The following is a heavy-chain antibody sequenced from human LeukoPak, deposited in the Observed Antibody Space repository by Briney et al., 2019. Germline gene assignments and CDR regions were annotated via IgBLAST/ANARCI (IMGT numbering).Heavy chain of an antibody. V-gene: IGHV3-23*01. Sequence: GGSLRLSCAASGFTLSSYAMSWVRQAPGKGLEWVSSISGSGGSTYYADSVKGRFTISRDNSKNTLYLKMNSLRAEDTAVYYCAKRNYDFWSGYYRRAENHFDYWGQGALVTVSS. CDR1: GFTLSSYA. CDR2: ISGSGGST. D-gene: IGHD3-3*01. J-gene: IGHJ4*02. CDR3: AKRNYDFWSGYYRRAENHFDY.